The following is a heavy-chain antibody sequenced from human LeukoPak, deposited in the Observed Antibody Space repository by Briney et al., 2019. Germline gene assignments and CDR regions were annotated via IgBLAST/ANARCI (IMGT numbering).Heavy chain of an antibody. CDR1: GFTVSSNY. CDR3: AKDPNGDYVGAFDM. V-gene: IGHV3-53*01. J-gene: IGHJ3*02. CDR2: FYSGGTT. Sequence: PGGSLRLSCAASGFTVSSNYMSGVRRAPGKGLGGVSVFYSGGTTYYADSVKSRFTIYRDNSKNTLNLQMNSLRAEDTAVYYCAKDPNGDYVGAFDMRGQGTLVTVSS. D-gene: IGHD4-17*01.